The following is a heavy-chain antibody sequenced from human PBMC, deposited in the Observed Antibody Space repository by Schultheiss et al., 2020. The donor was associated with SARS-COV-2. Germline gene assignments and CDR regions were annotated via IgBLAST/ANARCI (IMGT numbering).Heavy chain of an antibody. CDR3: ARESIGITDEFDY. J-gene: IGHJ4*02. Sequence: GGSLRLSCAASGFTFSRYGMHWVRQAPGKGLEWVAVIWYDGSNKYYADSVKGRFTISRDNSKNTLYLQMNSLRAEDTAVYYCARESIGITDEFDYWGQGTLVTVSS. V-gene: IGHV3-33*08. D-gene: IGHD3-16*01. CDR1: GFTFSRYG. CDR2: IWYDGSNK.